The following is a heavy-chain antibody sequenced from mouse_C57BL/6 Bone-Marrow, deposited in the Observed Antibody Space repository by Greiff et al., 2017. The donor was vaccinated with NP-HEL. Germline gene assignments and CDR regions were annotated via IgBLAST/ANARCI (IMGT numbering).Heavy chain of an antibody. V-gene: IGHV10-3*01. Sequence: EVQLVESGGGLVQPKGSLKLSCAASGFTFNTYAMHWVRQAPGKGLECVARIRSKSSNYATYYADSVKDRFTISRDDSQSMLYLQMNNLKTEDTAMYYCVRERYYWYFDVWGTGTTVTVSS. CDR1: GFTFNTYA. CDR3: VRERYYWYFDV. J-gene: IGHJ1*03. D-gene: IGHD1-1*01. CDR2: IRSKSSNYAT.